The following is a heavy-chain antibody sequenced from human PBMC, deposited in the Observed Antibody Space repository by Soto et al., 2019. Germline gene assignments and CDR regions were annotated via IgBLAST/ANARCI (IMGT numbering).Heavy chain of an antibody. D-gene: IGHD2-2*01. V-gene: IGHV1-69*12. J-gene: IGHJ6*02. Sequence: QVQLVQSGAEVKKPGSSVKVSCKASGGTFSSYAISWVRQAPGQGLEWMGGIIPIFGTANYAQKFQGRVTIPAAESTTTAYMELSSLRSADTAVYYCARHVPAAGYYSRMDVWGQGTTVTVSS. CDR2: IIPIFGTA. CDR1: GGTFSSYA. CDR3: ARHVPAAGYYSRMDV.